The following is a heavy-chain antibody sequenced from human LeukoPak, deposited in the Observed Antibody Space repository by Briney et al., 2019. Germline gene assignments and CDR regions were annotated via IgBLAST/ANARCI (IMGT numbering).Heavy chain of an antibody. Sequence: PGGSLRLSCAASGFTFSDYYMSWIRQAPGKGLEWDSYISSSGSTIYYADSVKGRFTISRDNAKNSLYLQMNSLRAEDTAVYYCARAGWTPYDILTGYYIHYYYYMDVWGKGTTVTVSS. J-gene: IGHJ6*03. V-gene: IGHV3-11*04. D-gene: IGHD3-9*01. CDR2: ISSSGSTI. CDR3: ARAGWTPYDILTGYYIHYYYYMDV. CDR1: GFTFSDYY.